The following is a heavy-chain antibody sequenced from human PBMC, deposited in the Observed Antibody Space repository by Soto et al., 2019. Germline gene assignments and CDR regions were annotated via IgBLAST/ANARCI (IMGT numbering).Heavy chain of an antibody. D-gene: IGHD5-18*01. CDR2: IYYSGST. Sequence: QVQLQESGPGLVKPSQTLSLTCTVSGGSISSNDYYWSWIRQLPGKGLEWIGYIYYSGSTYYNPSLKIRVTISVDTAKNQFSLILYSVTAADTAVYYCARDQGGYTIFDYWGQGTLVTVSS. V-gene: IGHV4-31*03. J-gene: IGHJ4*02. CDR1: GGSISSNDYY. CDR3: ARDQGGYTIFDY.